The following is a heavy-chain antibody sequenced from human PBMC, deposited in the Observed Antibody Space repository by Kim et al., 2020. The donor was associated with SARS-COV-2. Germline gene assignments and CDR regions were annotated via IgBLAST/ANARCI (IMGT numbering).Heavy chain of an antibody. J-gene: IGHJ4*02. D-gene: IGHD3-22*01. Sequence: RFTISRDNSKNTRYLQMNSLRAEDTAVYYCARDITGYYYDSSGYSGGFDYWGQGTLVTVSS. CDR3: ARDITGYYYDSSGYSGGFDY. V-gene: IGHV3-30*01.